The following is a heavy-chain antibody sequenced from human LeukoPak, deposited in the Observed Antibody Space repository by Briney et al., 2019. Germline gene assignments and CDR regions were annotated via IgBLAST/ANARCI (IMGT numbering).Heavy chain of an antibody. D-gene: IGHD3-3*01. CDR3: ATIQDFGVVTIL. CDR1: GYTFTSYD. J-gene: IGHJ4*02. V-gene: IGHV1-8*03. Sequence: ASVKVSCKASGYTFTSYDINWVRQATGQGLEWMGWMNPNSGNTGYAQKFQGRVTITRNTSISTAYMELSSLRSEDTAVYYCATIQDFGVVTILWGQGTLVTVSS. CDR2: MNPNSGNT.